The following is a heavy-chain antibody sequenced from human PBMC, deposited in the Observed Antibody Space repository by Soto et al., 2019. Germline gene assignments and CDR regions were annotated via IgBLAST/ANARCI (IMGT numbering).Heavy chain of an antibody. CDR1: GCTFSSYA. Sequence: SVKVSCKASGCTFSSYAISWVRQAPGQGLEWMGGIIPIFGTANYAQKFQGRVTITADESTSTAYMELSSLRSEDTAVYYCAREGDSSGYIDYWGQETLVTVSS. CDR3: AREGDSSGYIDY. V-gene: IGHV1-69*13. J-gene: IGHJ4*02. CDR2: IIPIFGTA. D-gene: IGHD3-22*01.